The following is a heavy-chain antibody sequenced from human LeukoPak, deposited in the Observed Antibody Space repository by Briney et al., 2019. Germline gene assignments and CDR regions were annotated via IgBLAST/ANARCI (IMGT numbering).Heavy chain of an antibody. CDR2: IYYSGST. CDR3: ASSYGDSPMGY. Sequence: PSETLSLTCTVSGGSISSGGYSWSWIRQHPGKGLEWIGYIYYSGSTYYNPSLKSRVTISVDTSKNQFSLKLSSVTAADTAVYYCASSYGDSPMGYWGQGTLVTVSS. D-gene: IGHD4-17*01. V-gene: IGHV4-31*03. CDR1: GGSISSGGYS. J-gene: IGHJ4*02.